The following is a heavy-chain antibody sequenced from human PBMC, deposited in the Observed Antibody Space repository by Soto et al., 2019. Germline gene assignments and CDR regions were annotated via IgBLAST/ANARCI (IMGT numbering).Heavy chain of an antibody. Sequence: QVQLVESGGGVVQPGRSLRLSCAASGFTFSSYAMHWVRQAPGKGLEWVAVISYDGSNKYYADSVKGRFTISRDNSKNTLYLQMNSLRAEDTAVYYCARVLVQLERRRSGVSYYYYGMDVWGQGTTVTVSS. CDR2: ISYDGSNK. V-gene: IGHV3-30-3*01. J-gene: IGHJ6*02. CDR3: ARVLVQLERRRSGVSYYYYGMDV. CDR1: GFTFSSYA. D-gene: IGHD1-1*01.